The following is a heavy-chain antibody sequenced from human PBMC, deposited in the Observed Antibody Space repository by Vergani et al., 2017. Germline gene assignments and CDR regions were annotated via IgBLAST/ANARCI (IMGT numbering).Heavy chain of an antibody. CDR2: ISWNSGSI. CDR1: GFTFDDYA. D-gene: IGHD3-10*01. J-gene: IGHJ6*02. V-gene: IGHV3-9*01. Sequence: EVQLVESGGGLVQPGRSLRLSCAASGFTFDDYAMHWVRQAPGKGLEWVSGISWNSGSIGYADSVKGRFTISRDNAKNSLYLQMNSLRAEDTALYYCAKDTGPNYDYYYGMDVWGQGTTVTVSS. CDR3: AKDTGPNYDYYYGMDV.